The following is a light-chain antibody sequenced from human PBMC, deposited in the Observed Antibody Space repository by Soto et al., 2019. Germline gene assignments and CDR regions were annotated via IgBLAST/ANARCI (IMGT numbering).Light chain of an antibody. Sequence: EIVLTQSPGTLSLSPGERATLSCRASQSVRSNYLAWYQQIPGQAPRLLVYGASSRATGIPDRFSGSGSGTDCTLTIRRLEPEDFAVYYCQQYGNSSFTFGGGTKVEIK. CDR1: QSVRSNY. CDR2: GAS. CDR3: QQYGNSSFT. J-gene: IGKJ4*01. V-gene: IGKV3-20*01.